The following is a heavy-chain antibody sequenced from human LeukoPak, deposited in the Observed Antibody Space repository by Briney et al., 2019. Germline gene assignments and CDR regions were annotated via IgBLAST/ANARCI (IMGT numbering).Heavy chain of an antibody. J-gene: IGHJ4*02. V-gene: IGHV4-59*01. CDR2: IYYTGSI. CDR3: ARAGAGNEYVGLFDY. D-gene: IGHD3-16*01. Sequence: SETLSLTCTVSGGSMSSYYWIWIRQPPGKGLEWIGYIYYTGSINYNPSLKSRVTISVDTSKNQFSLKLSSVPAADTAVYYCARAGAGNEYVGLFDYWGQGTLVTVSS. CDR1: GGSMSSYY.